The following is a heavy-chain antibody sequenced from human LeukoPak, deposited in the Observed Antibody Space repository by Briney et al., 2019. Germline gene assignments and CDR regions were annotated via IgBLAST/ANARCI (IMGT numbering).Heavy chain of an antibody. Sequence: PGGSLRLSCAASGFTFSSYAMHWVRQAPGKGLEWVAVISYDGSNKYYADSVKGRFTISRDNSKNTLYLQMNSLRAEDTAVYYCARDPGYYDSSGSPVPGAFDIWGQGTMVTVSS. CDR2: ISYDGSNK. CDR3: ARDPGYYDSSGSPVPGAFDI. J-gene: IGHJ3*02. D-gene: IGHD3-22*01. CDR1: GFTFSSYA. V-gene: IGHV3-30*04.